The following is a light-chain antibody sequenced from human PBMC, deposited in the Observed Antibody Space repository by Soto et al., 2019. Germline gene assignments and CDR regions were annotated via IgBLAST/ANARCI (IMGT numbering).Light chain of an antibody. Sequence: QAVVTQEPSFSVSPGGTVTLTCGLSSGSVSTSYYPSWYQQTPGQAPRTLIYSTNTRSSGVPDRFSGSILGNKAALTSTGDQADDESDYYCVLYMGSGIWVFGGGTKLTVL. CDR1: SGSVSTSYY. J-gene: IGLJ3*02. CDR3: VLYMGSGIWV. V-gene: IGLV8-61*01. CDR2: STN.